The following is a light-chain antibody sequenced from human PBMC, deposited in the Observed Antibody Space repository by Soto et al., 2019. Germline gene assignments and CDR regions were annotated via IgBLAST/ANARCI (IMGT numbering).Light chain of an antibody. CDR3: QQYGNSPPIT. V-gene: IGKV3-20*01. Sequence: EIVLTQSPGTLSLSPGERATLSCRASQSVSGSYLAWYQQKPGQAPRLLIFDASRRATGIPDRFSGGGSGTDFTHTISRLEPEDFAVYYCQQYGNSPPITFGPGTKVGVK. CDR2: DAS. J-gene: IGKJ3*01. CDR1: QSVSGSY.